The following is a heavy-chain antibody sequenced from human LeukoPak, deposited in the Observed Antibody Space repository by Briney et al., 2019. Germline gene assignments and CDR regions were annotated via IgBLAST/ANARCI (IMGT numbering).Heavy chain of an antibody. J-gene: IGHJ4*02. D-gene: IGHD3-3*01. CDR2: ISGSGGST. CDR1: GFTFSTFA. Sequence: GGSLRLSCAASGFTFSTFAMNWVRQAPGEGLEWVSAISGSGGSTYYADSVKGRFTISRDNSKNTLYLQMNSLRDEDTAIYYCAKAKAYDFWSGSTFDFWGQGTLVTVSS. V-gene: IGHV3-23*01. CDR3: AKAKAYDFWSGSTFDF.